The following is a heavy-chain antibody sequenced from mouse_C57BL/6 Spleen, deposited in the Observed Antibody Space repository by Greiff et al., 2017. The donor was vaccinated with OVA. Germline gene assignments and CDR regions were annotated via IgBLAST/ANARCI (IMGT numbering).Heavy chain of an antibody. J-gene: IGHJ3*01. Sequence: EVMLVESGGGLVKPGGSLKLSCAASGFTFSSYAMSWVRQTPEKRLEWVATISDGGSYTYYPDNVKGRFTISRDNAKNNLYLQMSHLKSEDTAVYYCARDNYGSSAWFAYWGQGTLVTVSA. V-gene: IGHV5-4*01. CDR3: ARDNYGSSAWFAY. D-gene: IGHD1-1*01. CDR1: GFTFSSYA. CDR2: ISDGGSYT.